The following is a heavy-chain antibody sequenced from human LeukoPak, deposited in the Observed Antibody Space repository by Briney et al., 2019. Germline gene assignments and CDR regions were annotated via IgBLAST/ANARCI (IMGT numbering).Heavy chain of an antibody. Sequence: GGSLRLSCAASGFTFSTYDMHWVRQVTGKGLEWVSAIGAGEDTYYLGSVRGRFTISRENAKNVLYLQMSSLRVEDTAVYYCVREIRETVITRHYYYGIDVWGQGTTVTVSS. D-gene: IGHD1-7*01. CDR3: VREIRETVITRHYYYGIDV. CDR1: GFTFSTYD. V-gene: IGHV3-13*04. CDR2: IGAGEDT. J-gene: IGHJ6*02.